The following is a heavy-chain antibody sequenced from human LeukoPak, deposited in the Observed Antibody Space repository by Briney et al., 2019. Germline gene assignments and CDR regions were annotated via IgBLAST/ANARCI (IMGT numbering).Heavy chain of an antibody. J-gene: IGHJ4*02. CDR1: GFTFSSYA. CDR3: ATPWRNLPLDY. D-gene: IGHD5-12*01. CDR2: IKPDGSTT. V-gene: IGHV3-7*01. Sequence: GGSLRLSCAASGFTFSSYAMSWVRQAPGKGLEWVAIIKPDGSTTYYVDSVKGRFTISRDNAKNSLYLQMNSLRAEDTAVYYCATPWRNLPLDYWGQGVLVTVSS.